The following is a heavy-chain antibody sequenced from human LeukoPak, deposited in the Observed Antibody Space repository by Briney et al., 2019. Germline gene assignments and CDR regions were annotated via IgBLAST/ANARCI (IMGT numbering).Heavy chain of an antibody. CDR3: AKDSSSSWFGGDSQ. J-gene: IGHJ4*02. CDR2: IKQDGTEK. V-gene: IGHV3-7*01. CDR1: GFTFSSYA. D-gene: IGHD2-2*01. Sequence: GGSLRLSCAASGFTFSSYAMSWVRQAPGTGLEWVANIKQDGTEKYYVDSVRGRFTVSRDNAKDSLHLQMNSLRAEDTAVYYCAKDSSSSWFGGDSQWGQGTLVTVSS.